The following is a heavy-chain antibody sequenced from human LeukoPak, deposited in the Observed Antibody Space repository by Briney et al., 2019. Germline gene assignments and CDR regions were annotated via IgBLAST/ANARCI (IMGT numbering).Heavy chain of an antibody. CDR3: AKKVNYGDRSIDY. CDR2: IYPGNSDT. D-gene: IGHD4-17*01. Sequence: GESLKISCKGSGYRFPDYWCGWVRQMHGKGLEWMGIIYPGNSDTRYSPSFQGQVTISADKSISTAYLQWSSLKASDTAIYYCAKKVNYGDRSIDYWGQGTLVSVSS. J-gene: IGHJ4*02. CDR1: GYRFPDYW. V-gene: IGHV5-51*01.